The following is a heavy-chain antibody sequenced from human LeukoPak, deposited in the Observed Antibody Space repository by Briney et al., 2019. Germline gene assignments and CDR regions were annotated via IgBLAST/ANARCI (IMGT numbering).Heavy chain of an antibody. CDR2: IYPGDSNT. CDR1: GYTFSNYW. V-gene: IGHV5-51*01. D-gene: IGHD2-2*01. Sequence: GESLKISCMGSGYTFSNYWIAWVRQIPGKGLEWGGIIYPGDSNTRYSPSFQGQVTISADKSINTAYLQWRSLAASDTAMYYCARRQGCSSTACPPDYWGQGTLVTVSS. J-gene: IGHJ4*02. CDR3: ARRQGCSSTACPPDY.